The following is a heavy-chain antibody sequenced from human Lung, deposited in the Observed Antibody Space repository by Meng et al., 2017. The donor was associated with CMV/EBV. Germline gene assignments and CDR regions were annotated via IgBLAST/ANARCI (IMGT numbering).Heavy chain of an antibody. D-gene: IGHD2-15*01. CDR1: GFTFSSYA. CDR2: ISYDGSNK. V-gene: IGHV3-30-3*01. J-gene: IGHJ4*02. Sequence: VGLVGSGGGVVLPGRVLRLSCAASGFTFSSYAMHWVRQAPGKGLEWVAVISYDGSNKYYADSVKGRFTISRDNSKNTLYLQMNSLRAEDTAVYYCAHGGGDCWGQGTLVTVSS. CDR3: AHGGGDC.